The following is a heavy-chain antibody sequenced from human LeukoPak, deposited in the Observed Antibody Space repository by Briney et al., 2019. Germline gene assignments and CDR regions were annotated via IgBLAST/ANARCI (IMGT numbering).Heavy chain of an antibody. CDR1: GFTFSSYG. CDR3: ARWSYYGYYYCDC. J-gene: IGHJ4*02. Sequence: GGSLRLSCAASGFTFSSYGMSWVRQAPGKGLEWVTGISGGGGSTNYADSVKGRFTISRDTSNNTLYLQMNSLRAEDTAVYYCARWSYYGYYYCDCWGQGALVSVSS. D-gene: IGHD1-26*01. CDR2: ISGGGGST. V-gene: IGHV3-23*01.